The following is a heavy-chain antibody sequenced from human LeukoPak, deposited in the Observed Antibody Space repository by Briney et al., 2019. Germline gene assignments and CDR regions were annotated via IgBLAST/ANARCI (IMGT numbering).Heavy chain of an antibody. J-gene: IGHJ3*02. CDR3: ARGGSYLSAFDI. V-gene: IGHV3-53*01. CDR2: IYSGGST. D-gene: IGHD1-26*01. Sequence: GGSPRLSCAASGFTFSSYAMSWVRQAPGKGLEWVSIIYSGGSTFYADSVKGRFTISRDNSKNTLYLQMNSLRAEDTAVYYCARGGSYLSAFDIWGQGTMVTVSS. CDR1: GFTFSSYA.